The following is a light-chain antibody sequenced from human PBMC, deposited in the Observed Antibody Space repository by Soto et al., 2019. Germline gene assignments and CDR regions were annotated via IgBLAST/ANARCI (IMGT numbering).Light chain of an antibody. CDR2: DVL. V-gene: IGKV2-30*01. CDR1: QSLVSSDGDPY. J-gene: IGKJ3*01. Sequence: VVLPQSPLSLPVTLGQPAPISCRFSQSLVSSDGDPYLNWFQQSPGQSPRRLIYDVLRRDSGVPDRFSGSGSGTDFTLKISRVEAEDVGVYYCMQGTHWPPFTFGPGTRVDFK. CDR3: MQGTHWPPFT.